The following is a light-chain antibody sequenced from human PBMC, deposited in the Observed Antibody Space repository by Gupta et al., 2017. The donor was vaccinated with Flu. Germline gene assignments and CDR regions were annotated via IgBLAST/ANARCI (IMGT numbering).Light chain of an antibody. CDR1: SSDIGGYKY. CDR3: SSYTSTNALVV. J-gene: IGLJ2*01. Sequence: QSALTQPASVSGSPGQSITISCTGTSSDIGGYKYVSWYQQHPGKAPKLLIYEVINRPSGVSTRFSGSKSGNTASLTISGLQDEDEAHYYCSSYTSTNALVVFGGGTKLTV. V-gene: IGLV2-14*01. CDR2: EVI.